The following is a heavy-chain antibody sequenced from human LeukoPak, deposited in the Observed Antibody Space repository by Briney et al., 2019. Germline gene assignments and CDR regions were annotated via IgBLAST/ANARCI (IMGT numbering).Heavy chain of an antibody. J-gene: IGHJ4*02. V-gene: IGHV1-46*03. CDR1: GYTFTSYC. CDR3: ARDEGWSFDY. Sequence: GASVKVSCKASGYTFTSYCMHWVRQAPGQGLEWMGKINPRGDSTSYAQKFQGRVTMTRDTSTSTVYMELRSLRSEDTAVYYCARDEGWSFDYWGQGTLVTVSS. CDR2: INPRGDST. D-gene: IGHD3-3*01.